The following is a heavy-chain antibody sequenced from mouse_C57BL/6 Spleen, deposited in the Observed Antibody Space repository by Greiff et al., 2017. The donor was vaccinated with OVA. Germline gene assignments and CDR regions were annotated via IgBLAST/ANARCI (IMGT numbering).Heavy chain of an antibody. V-gene: IGHV1-82*01. CDR3: ARYYCGSSYFDY. CDR2: IYPGDGDT. D-gene: IGHD1-1*01. CDR1: GYAFSSSW. J-gene: IGHJ2*01. Sequence: VKLQESGPELVKPGASVKISCKASGYAFSSSWMNWVKQRPGKGLEWIGRIYPGDGDTKYNGNFKGKATLTADKSAITAYMQLSSLTSEDSAVYFCARYYCGSSYFDYWGQGTTLTVSS.